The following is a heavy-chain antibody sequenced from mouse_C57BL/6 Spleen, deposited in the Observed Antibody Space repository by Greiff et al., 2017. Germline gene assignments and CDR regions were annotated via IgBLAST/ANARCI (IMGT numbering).Heavy chain of an antibody. CDR1: GFTFSSYA. Sequence: EVQLVESGEGLVKPGGSLKLSCAASGFTFSSYAMSWVRQTPEKRLEWVAYISSGGDYIYYADTVKGRFTISRDNARNTLYLQMSSLKSEDTAMXYCTRERDDNDGAWFAYWGQGTLVTVSA. J-gene: IGHJ3*01. V-gene: IGHV5-9-1*02. D-gene: IGHD2-4*01. CDR3: TRERDDNDGAWFAY. CDR2: ISSGGDYI.